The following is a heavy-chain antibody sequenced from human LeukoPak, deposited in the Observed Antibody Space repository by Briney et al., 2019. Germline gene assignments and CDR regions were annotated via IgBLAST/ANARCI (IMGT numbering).Heavy chain of an antibody. CDR3: AKATGIAVVDY. CDR1: GFAFSSYS. Sequence: GGSLRLSCAASGFAFSSYSMNWVRQAPGKGLEWVSSISSSSSYIYYADSVKGRFAISRDNSKNTLYLQMNSLRAEDTAVYYCAKATGIAVVDYWGQGTLVTVSS. J-gene: IGHJ4*02. V-gene: IGHV3-21*01. CDR2: ISSSSSYI. D-gene: IGHD6-19*01.